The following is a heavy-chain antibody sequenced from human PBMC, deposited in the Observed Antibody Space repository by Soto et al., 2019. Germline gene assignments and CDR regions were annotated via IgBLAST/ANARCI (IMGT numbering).Heavy chain of an antibody. J-gene: IGHJ6*02. V-gene: IGHV3-30-3*01. CDR2: ISYDGSNK. D-gene: IGHD3-22*01. CDR3: ARENSSPPRSYYGMDV. CDR1: GFTFSSYA. Sequence: GGSLRLSCAASGFTFSSYAMHWVRQAPGKGLEWVAVISYDGSNKYYADSVKGRFTISRDNSKNTLYLQMNSLRAEDTAVYYCARENSSPPRSYYGMDVWGQGTTVTVSS.